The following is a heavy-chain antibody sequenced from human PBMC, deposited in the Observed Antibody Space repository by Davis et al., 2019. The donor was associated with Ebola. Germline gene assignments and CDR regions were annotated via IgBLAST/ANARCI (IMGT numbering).Heavy chain of an antibody. D-gene: IGHD6-19*01. V-gene: IGHV3-11*01. CDR3: AKQVGSSGWYNFDY. J-gene: IGHJ4*02. CDR1: GFTFSDYY. Sequence: GESLKISCAASGFTFSDYYMSWIRQAPGKGLEWVSYISSSGSTIYYADSVKGRFTISRDNSKNTLYLQMNSLRAEDTAVYYCAKQVGSSGWYNFDYWGQGTQVTVSS. CDR2: ISSSGSTI.